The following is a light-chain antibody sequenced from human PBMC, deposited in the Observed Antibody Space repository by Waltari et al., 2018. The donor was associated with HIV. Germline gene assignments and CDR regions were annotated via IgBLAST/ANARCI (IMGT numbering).Light chain of an antibody. CDR1: RPNIGNND. CDR3: DAWDASLSGRV. V-gene: IGLV1-47*01. Sequence: QSVLTQPPSASGTPGQGVHIPCSASRPNIGNNDVYWSRHTPGTAPKLLIYRNNVRPSGVPDRFTGSKSGTSASLAISGLRSEDEADYYCDAWDASLSGRVFGGGTKLTVL. CDR2: RNN. J-gene: IGLJ3*02.